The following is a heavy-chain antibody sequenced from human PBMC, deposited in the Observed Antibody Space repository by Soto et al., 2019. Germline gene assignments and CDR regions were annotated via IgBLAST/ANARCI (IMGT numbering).Heavy chain of an antibody. V-gene: IGHV3-33*01. D-gene: IGHD1-26*01. J-gene: IGHJ5*02. Sequence: SLRLSCAASGFTFSSYAMHWVRQAPGKGLEWVAAIWYDGNNKYYADSVKGRFTISRDNSKNMVYLQMNSLRVEDTAVYYCARRAEGSWYWIDPWGQGTLVTVSS. CDR1: GFTFSSYA. CDR3: ARRAEGSWYWIDP. CDR2: IWYDGNNK.